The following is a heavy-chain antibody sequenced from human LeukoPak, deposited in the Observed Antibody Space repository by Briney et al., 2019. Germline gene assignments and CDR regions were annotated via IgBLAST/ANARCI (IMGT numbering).Heavy chain of an antibody. Sequence: QPGGSLRLSCAASGFTFNSYEMNWVRQAPGKGLEWTSYISSSGTTIYYADSVKGRFTISRDNAKNSLFLQMNSLRAEDTAVYYCARRYCSSTSCTLDYWGQGTLVTVSS. CDR2: ISSSGTTI. J-gene: IGHJ4*02. V-gene: IGHV3-48*03. D-gene: IGHD2-2*01. CDR1: GFTFNSYE. CDR3: ARRYCSSTSCTLDY.